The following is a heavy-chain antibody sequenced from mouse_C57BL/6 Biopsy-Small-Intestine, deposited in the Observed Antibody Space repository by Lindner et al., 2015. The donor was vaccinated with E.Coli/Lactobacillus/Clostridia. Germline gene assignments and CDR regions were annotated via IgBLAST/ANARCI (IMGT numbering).Heavy chain of an antibody. D-gene: IGHD1-1*01. V-gene: IGHV14-4*02. Sequence: SVKVSCKASGFCYRSTICTGCGQAPGQGLEWMGWINPNTGATDYAQKFQGRVTMTRDTSISTGYMELSSLTSDDTAVYYCTRSLLASSIYYAQFYFDYWGRGSLVTVS. CDR1: GFCYRST. CDR3: TRSLLASSIYYAQFYFDY. J-gene: IGHJ3*01. CDR2: INPNTGAT.